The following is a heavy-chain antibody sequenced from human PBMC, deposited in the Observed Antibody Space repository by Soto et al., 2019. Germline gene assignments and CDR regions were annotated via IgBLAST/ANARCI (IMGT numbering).Heavy chain of an antibody. CDR1: GVTFVALA. D-gene: IGHD4-17*01. Sequence: SMRDSCAAAGVTFVALAMPRVSQSPGNGLEWVSSLSGGGGSTYYNNSVRGRFTISRDNSNSTLFLQMNNLRAEDTAVYFCAMTPSATTVVTRYCYFGIWGR. CDR3: AMTPSATTVVTRYCYFGI. V-gene: IGHV3-23*01. J-gene: IGHJ2*01. CDR2: LSGGGGST.